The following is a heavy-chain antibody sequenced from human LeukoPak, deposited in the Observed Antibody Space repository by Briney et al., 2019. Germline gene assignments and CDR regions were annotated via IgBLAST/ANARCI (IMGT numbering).Heavy chain of an antibody. D-gene: IGHD2-15*01. V-gene: IGHV3-7*03. CDR1: GFTFSRHW. J-gene: IGHJ4*02. Sequence: GGSLRLSCAASGFTFSRHWMYWVRQAPGKGLEWVANIKQDGSAKPYVDSVKGRFTISRDNAKNSLFLQMSSLRVEDTAVYYCARDNGWSADFWGQGTPVTVSS. CDR2: IKQDGSAK. CDR3: ARDNGWSADF.